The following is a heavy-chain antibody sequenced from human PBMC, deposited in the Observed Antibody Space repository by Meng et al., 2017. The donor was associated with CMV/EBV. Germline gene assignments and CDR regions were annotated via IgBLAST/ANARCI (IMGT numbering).Heavy chain of an antibody. Sequence: CKASGYTFTGYYMHWVRQAPGQGLEWRGWINPNSGGTNYAQKFQGRVTMTRDTSISTAYMELSRLRSDDTAVYYCARSRHSGSYYAYWGQGTLVTVSS. D-gene: IGHD1-26*01. CDR3: ARSRHSGSYYAY. V-gene: IGHV1-2*02. J-gene: IGHJ4*02. CDR2: INPNSGGT. CDR1: GYTFTGYY.